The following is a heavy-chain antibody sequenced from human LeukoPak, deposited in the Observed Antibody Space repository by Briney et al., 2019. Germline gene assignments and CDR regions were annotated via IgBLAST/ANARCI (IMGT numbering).Heavy chain of an antibody. CDR2: FDPEDGET. CDR3: ATERVDTASYYYMDV. Sequence: ASVKVSCKASGGTFSSYAISWVRQAPGKGLEWMGGFDPEDGETIYAQKFQGRVTMTEDTSTDTAYMELSSLRSEDTAVYYCATERVDTASYYYMDVWGKGTTVTVSS. V-gene: IGHV1-24*01. D-gene: IGHD5-18*01. CDR1: GGTFSSYA. J-gene: IGHJ6*03.